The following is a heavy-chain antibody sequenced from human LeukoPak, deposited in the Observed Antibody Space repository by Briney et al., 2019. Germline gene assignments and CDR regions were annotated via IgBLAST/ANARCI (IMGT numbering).Heavy chain of an antibody. D-gene: IGHD6-13*01. CDR1: GGTFSSYA. Sequence: GASVKVSCKASGGTFSSYAISWVRQAPGQGLEWMGGIIPIFGTANYAQKFQGRVTITADESTSTAYMELSSLRSEDTAVYYCARGIAAAGTRYYYYYYMDVWGKGTTVTVSS. V-gene: IGHV1-69*13. J-gene: IGHJ6*03. CDR3: ARGIAAAGTRYYYYYYMDV. CDR2: IIPIFGTA.